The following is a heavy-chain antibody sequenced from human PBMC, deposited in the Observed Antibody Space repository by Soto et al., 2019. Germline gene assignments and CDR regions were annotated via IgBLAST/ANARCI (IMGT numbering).Heavy chain of an antibody. V-gene: IGHV3-30*18. J-gene: IGHJ6*02. CDR1: VFSFGKYG. CDR2: ISYDGSSK. Sequence: VWPLRLSCGPSVFSFGKYGMKLVLHTPFKGLEWVAVISYDGSSKYYADSVKGRFTISRDNSKNTLYLQMNSLRAEDTAVYYCAKDRTGNSYYYYGMEVWGQGTTVTVSS. CDR3: AKDRTGNSYYYYGMEV. D-gene: IGHD1-1*01.